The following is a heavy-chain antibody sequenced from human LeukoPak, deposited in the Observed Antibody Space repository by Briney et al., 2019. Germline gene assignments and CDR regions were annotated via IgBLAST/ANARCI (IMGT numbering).Heavy chain of an antibody. CDR1: GFTFSSYE. Sequence: PGGSLRLSCAASGFTFSSYEMNWVRQAPGKGLEWVSYISSSGSTIYYADSVKGRFTISRDNSKNTLYLEMTSLRDEDTAVYYCARRDNVVVVAAFNSWGQGTLVTVSS. V-gene: IGHV3-48*03. CDR3: ARRDNVVVVAAFNS. CDR2: ISSSGSTI. D-gene: IGHD2-15*01. J-gene: IGHJ4*02.